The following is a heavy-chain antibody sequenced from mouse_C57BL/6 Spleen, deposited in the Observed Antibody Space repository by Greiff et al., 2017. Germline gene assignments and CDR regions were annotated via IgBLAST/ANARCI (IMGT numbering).Heavy chain of an antibody. CDR2: IYPGSGST. V-gene: IGHV1-55*01. CDR3: ARHYSNYEGWAMDY. CDR1: GYTFTSYW. D-gene: IGHD2-5*01. Sequence: QVQLQQPGAELVKPGASVKMSCKASGYTFTSYWITWVKQRPGQGLEWIGDIYPGSGSTNYNEKFKSKATLTVDTSSSTAYMQLSSLTSEDSAVYYCARHYSNYEGWAMDYWGQGTSVTVSS. J-gene: IGHJ4*01.